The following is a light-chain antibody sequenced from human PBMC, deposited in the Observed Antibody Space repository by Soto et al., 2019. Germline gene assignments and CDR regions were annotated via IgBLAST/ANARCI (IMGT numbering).Light chain of an antibody. Sequence: SYELTQPLSVSVALGQTASIPCGANNIGSKNVNWYQQNPGQAPVLVIYRDTYRPSGSPERLSGSNSGNTATLTISRAQAGDGADYYCQVWDSSTSHFVFGTGTKVTVL. CDR2: RDT. CDR1: NIGSKN. J-gene: IGLJ1*01. CDR3: QVWDSSTSHFV. V-gene: IGLV3-9*01.